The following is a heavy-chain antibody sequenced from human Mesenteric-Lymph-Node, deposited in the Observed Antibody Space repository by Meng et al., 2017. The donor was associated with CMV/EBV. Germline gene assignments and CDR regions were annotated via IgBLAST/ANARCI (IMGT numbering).Heavy chain of an antibody. CDR1: GYTFIAYY. J-gene: IGHJ5*02. V-gene: IGHV1-2*02. Sequence: ASVKVSCKASGYTFIAYYVHWVRQAPGQGLEWMGWINPNSGGTNYAQKFQGRVTMTRDTSISTAYMELSRLRSDDTAVYYCARGYCSGGSCYRSNWFDPWGQGTLVTVSS. D-gene: IGHD2-15*01. CDR3: ARGYCSGGSCYRSNWFDP. CDR2: INPNSGGT.